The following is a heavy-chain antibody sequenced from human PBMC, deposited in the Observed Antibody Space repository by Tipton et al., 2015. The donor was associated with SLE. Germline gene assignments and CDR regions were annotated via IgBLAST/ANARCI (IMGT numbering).Heavy chain of an antibody. V-gene: IGHV4-59*01. Sequence: TLSLTCTVSGGSISNFYWSWIRQPPGKGLEWIGYALYSGTINYNPSLNSRATISVDTSKNQLSLNLNSVTAADSGVYYCTRTSTKEVIWGQGALVTVSS. J-gene: IGHJ4*02. CDR3: TRTSTKEVI. D-gene: IGHD2-8*01. CDR2: ALYSGTI. CDR1: GGSISNFY.